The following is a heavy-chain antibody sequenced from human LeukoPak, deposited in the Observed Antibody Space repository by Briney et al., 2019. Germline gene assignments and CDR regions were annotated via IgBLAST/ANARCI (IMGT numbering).Heavy chain of an antibody. CDR3: ARGGYSYGGSNWFDP. V-gene: IGHV4-59*08. CDR1: GGSISSDY. J-gene: IGHJ5*02. D-gene: IGHD5-18*01. CDR2: IYNSGSN. Sequence: SETLSLACTVSGGSISSDYWQWIRQPPGKGLEWIGYIYNSGSNNYNPSLKSRVTISIDTSKNQFPLKLTSVTAADTAVYYCARGGYSYGGSNWFDPWGQGTLVTVSS.